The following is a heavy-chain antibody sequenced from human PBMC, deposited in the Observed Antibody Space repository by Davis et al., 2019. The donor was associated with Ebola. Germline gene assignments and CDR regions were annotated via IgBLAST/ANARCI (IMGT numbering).Heavy chain of an antibody. CDR2: IYYSGST. Sequence: MPSETLSLTCTVSGGSIDNRHFYWGWIRQPPGKGLEWIGSIYYSGSTYYNPSLKSRATISVDTSKNQFSLKLSSVTAADTAVYYCARRVYDSSGYRIDYWGQGTLVTVSS. CDR3: ARRVYDSSGYRIDY. CDR1: GGSIDNRHFY. D-gene: IGHD3-22*01. V-gene: IGHV4-39*01. J-gene: IGHJ4*02.